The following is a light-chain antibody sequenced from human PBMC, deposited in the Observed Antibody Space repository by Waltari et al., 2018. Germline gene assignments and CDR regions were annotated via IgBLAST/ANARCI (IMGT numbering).Light chain of an antibody. CDR3: QQYFSTPYT. Sequence: DIVMTQSPDSLAVSLGERATINCKSSQSVLYSSNKKNYLAWYQQQPGQPPKLLIYWASTRESGVPDRFSGSGSGTDFTLTISSLQAEDVAVYYCQQYFSTPYTFGQGTKVEIK. V-gene: IGKV4-1*01. J-gene: IGKJ2*01. CDR1: QSVLYSSNKKNY. CDR2: WAS.